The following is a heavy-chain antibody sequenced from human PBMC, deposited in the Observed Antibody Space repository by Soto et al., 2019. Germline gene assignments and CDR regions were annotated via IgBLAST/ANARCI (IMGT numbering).Heavy chain of an antibody. CDR3: ARRRPTGYYNY. J-gene: IGHJ4*02. Sequence: PGGSLRLSCAASGFPFSDYYMSWIRQAPGKGLEWVSSISSSSSDTNYAQSVKGRFTISRDNAKNSLHLQMNSLSAEDTAVYYCARRRPTGYYNYWGQGTLVTVSA. CDR1: GFPFSDYY. D-gene: IGHD3-9*01. CDR2: ISSSSSDT. V-gene: IGHV3-11*03.